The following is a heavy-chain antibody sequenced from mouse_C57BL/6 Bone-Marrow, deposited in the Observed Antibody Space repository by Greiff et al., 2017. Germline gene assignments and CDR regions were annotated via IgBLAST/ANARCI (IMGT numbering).Heavy chain of an antibody. CDR2: IYPGDGDT. CDR3: APYYYGSSLSYAMDY. CDR1: GYAFSSYW. Sequence: VQLQQSGAELVKPGASVKISCKASGYAFSSYWMNWVKQRPGKGLEWIGQIYPGDGDTNYNGKFKGKATLTADKSSSTAYMQLSSLTSEDSAVYFCAPYYYGSSLSYAMDYWGQGTSVTVSS. V-gene: IGHV1-80*01. D-gene: IGHD1-1*01. J-gene: IGHJ4*01.